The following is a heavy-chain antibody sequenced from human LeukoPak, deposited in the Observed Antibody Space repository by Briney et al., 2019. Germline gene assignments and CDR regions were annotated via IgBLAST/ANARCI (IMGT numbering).Heavy chain of an antibody. V-gene: IGHV1-69*13. D-gene: IGHD6-6*01. CDR3: ARPLTNGYSSSYYFDY. Sequence: SVKVSCKASGGTFSSYAISWVRQAPGQGLEWMGGIIPIFGTASYAQKFQGRVTITADESTSTAYMELSSLRSEDTAMYYCARPLTNGYSSSYYFDYWGQGTLVTVSS. CDR1: GGTFSSYA. J-gene: IGHJ4*02. CDR2: IIPIFGTA.